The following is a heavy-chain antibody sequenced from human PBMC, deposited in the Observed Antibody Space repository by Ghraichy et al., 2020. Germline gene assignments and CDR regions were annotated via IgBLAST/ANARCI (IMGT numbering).Heavy chain of an antibody. CDR2: INHSGST. J-gene: IGHJ5*02. D-gene: IGHD6-19*01. CDR1: GGSFSGYY. CDR3: ARSGGSSGWYGLDWFDP. Sequence: SETLSLTCAVYGGSFSGYYWSWIRQPPGKGLEWIGEINHSGSTNYNPSLKSRVTISVDTSKNQFSLKLSSVTAADTAVYYCARSGGSSGWYGLDWFDPWGQGTLVTVSS. V-gene: IGHV4-34*01.